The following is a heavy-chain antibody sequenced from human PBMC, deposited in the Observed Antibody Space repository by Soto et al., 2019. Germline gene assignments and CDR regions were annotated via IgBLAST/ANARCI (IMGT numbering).Heavy chain of an antibody. D-gene: IGHD3-22*01. V-gene: IGHV3-30*03. J-gene: IGHJ4*02. CDR1: GFTFSSYG. CDR2: ISYDGSNK. CDR3: ARGGPHYYDSSGYYYFDY. Sequence: HPGGSLRLSCAASGFTFSSYGMHWVRQAPGKGLEWVAVISYDGSNKYYADSVKGRFTISRDNSKNTLYLQMNSLRAEDTAVYYCARGGPHYYDSSGYYYFDYWGQGTLVTVSS.